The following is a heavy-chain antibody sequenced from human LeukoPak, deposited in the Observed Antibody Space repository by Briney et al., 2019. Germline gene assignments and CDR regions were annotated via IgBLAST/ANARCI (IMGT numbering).Heavy chain of an antibody. CDR3: ARTTRSWYEDNDAFDI. D-gene: IGHD6-13*01. CDR2: INAGNGNR. CDR1: AYSFTIYT. V-gene: IGHV1-3*01. J-gene: IGHJ3*02. Sequence: ASVKVSCKASAYSFTIYTIHWVRQAPGQRLEWMGRINAGNGNRRYSQNFQGRITITRDTSATTAYMELSSLRPEDTAVYYCARTTRSWYEDNDAFDIWGQGTTVTVSS.